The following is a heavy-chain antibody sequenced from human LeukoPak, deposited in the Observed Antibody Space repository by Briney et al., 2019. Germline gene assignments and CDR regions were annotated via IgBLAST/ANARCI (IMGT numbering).Heavy chain of an antibody. CDR1: GFTFSSYA. CDR3: AKALTIVVVPAALDY. J-gene: IGHJ4*02. Sequence: QSGGSLRLSCAASGFTFSSYAMSWVRQAPGKGLEWVSAISGSDGRIYYADSVKGRFTTSRDNSKNTVYLQLNSLRAEDTAVYYCAKALTIVVVPAALDYWGQGTLVTVSS. D-gene: IGHD2-2*01. V-gene: IGHV3-23*01. CDR2: ISGSDGRI.